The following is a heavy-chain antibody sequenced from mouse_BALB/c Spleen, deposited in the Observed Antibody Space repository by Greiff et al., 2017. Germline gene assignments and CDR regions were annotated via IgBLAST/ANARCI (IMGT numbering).Heavy chain of an antibody. CDR2: INPSTGYT. V-gene: IGHV1-7*01. CDR3: ARWRYDAMDY. CDR1: GYTFTSYW. J-gene: IGHJ4*01. D-gene: IGHD2-14*01. Sequence: QVQLKESGAELAKPGASVKMSCKASGYTFTSYWMHWVKQRPGQGLEWIGYINPSTGYTEYNQKFKDKATLTADKSSSTAYMQLSSLTSEDSAVYYCARWRYDAMDYWGQGTSVTVSS.